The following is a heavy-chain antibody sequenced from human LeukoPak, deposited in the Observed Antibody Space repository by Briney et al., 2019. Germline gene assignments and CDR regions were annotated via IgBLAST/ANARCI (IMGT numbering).Heavy chain of an antibody. CDR3: ARGRDYYTSGSYEY. CDR2: ITSSGNTI. Sequence: PGGSLRLSCAASGFTFSDYYMSWIRQAPGKGLEWVSYITSSGNTIYYADSVKGRFTISRYNAKNSLYLQMNTLRAEDTAVYYCARGRDYYTSGSYEYWGQGTLVTVSS. D-gene: IGHD3-10*01. J-gene: IGHJ4*02. V-gene: IGHV3-11*04. CDR1: GFTFSDYY.